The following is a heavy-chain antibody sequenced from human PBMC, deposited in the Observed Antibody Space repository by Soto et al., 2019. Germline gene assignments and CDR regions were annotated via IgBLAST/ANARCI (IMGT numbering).Heavy chain of an antibody. V-gene: IGHV4-31*03. D-gene: IGHD3-10*01. CDR2: IYYSGST. J-gene: IGHJ4*02. Sequence: PSETLSLTCTVAGGSISSGGYYWSWIRQHPEKGLEWIGYIYYSGSTYYNPSLKSRVTISVDTSKNQFSLKLSSVTAADTAVYYCARWGPLLWFGELSHWGQGTLVTVSS. CDR1: GGSISSGGYY. CDR3: ARWGPLLWFGELSH.